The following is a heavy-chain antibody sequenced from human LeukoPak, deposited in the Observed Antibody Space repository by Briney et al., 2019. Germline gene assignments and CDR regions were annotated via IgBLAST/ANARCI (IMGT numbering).Heavy chain of an antibody. J-gene: IGHJ3*02. CDR3: AKSDSLYYYDSSGYHGDAFDI. CDR2: ISSSSSTI. Sequence: GGSLRLSCAASGFTFSSYSMNWVRQAPGKGLEWVSYISSSSSTIYYADSVKGRFTISRDNSKNTLYLQMNSLRAEDTAVYYCAKSDSLYYYDSSGYHGDAFDIWGQGTMVTVSS. D-gene: IGHD3-22*01. V-gene: IGHV3-48*01. CDR1: GFTFSSYS.